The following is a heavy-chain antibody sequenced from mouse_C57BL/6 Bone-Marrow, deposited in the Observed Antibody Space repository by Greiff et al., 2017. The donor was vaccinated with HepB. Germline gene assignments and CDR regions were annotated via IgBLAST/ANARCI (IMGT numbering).Heavy chain of an antibody. V-gene: IGHV5-6*01. J-gene: IGHJ2*01. CDR1: GFTFSTSG. Sequence: EVQGVESGGDLVKPGGSLKLSCAASGFTFSTSGMSWVRQTPDRRLEWVATISTGGTYTYYADSVKGRFTISRDTAKSTLFLQMSSLKSEDTAIYYCARDTFDYYFDYWGQGTTLTVSS. CDR2: ISTGGTYT. CDR3: ARDTFDYYFDY.